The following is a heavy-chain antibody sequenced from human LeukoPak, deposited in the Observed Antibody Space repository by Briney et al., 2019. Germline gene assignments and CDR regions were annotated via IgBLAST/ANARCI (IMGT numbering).Heavy chain of an antibody. Sequence: GGSLRLSCAASGFTFSSYGMHWVRQAPGKGLEWVAVISYDGSNKYYADSVKGRFTISRDNSKNTLYLQMNSLRAEDTAVYYCTQTDYLDYWGQGTLVTVSS. CDR3: TQTDYLDY. V-gene: IGHV3-30*03. CDR1: GFTFSSYG. J-gene: IGHJ4*02. CDR2: ISYDGSNK.